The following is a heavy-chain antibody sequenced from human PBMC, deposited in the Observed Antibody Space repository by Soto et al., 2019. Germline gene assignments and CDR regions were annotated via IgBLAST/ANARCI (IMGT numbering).Heavy chain of an antibody. J-gene: IGHJ6*03. D-gene: IGHD3-10*01. CDR2: IWYDGSNK. Sequence: GGSLRLSCAASGFTFSSYGMHWVRQAPGKGLEWVAVIWYDGSNKYYADSVKGRFTISRDNSKNTLYLQMNSLRAEDTAVYYCAREVSMVRGEPLGCYMDVWGKGTTVTVSS. CDR3: AREVSMVRGEPLGCYMDV. V-gene: IGHV3-33*01. CDR1: GFTFSSYG.